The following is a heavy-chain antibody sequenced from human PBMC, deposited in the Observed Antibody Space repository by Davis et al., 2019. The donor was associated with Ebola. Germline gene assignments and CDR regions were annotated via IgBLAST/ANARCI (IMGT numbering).Heavy chain of an antibody. CDR2: IYPGDSET. J-gene: IGHJ3*02. D-gene: IGHD6-13*01. V-gene: IGHV5-51*01. CDR3: ARQEEQLALGTFDI. Sequence: GESLKISCEASGYSFPSYWIGWVRQMPGKGLEWMGIIYPGDSETRYSPSFQGQVTISADKSISTAYLQWSSLKASDTAMYYCARQEEQLALGTFDIWGQGTMVTVSS. CDR1: GYSFPSYW.